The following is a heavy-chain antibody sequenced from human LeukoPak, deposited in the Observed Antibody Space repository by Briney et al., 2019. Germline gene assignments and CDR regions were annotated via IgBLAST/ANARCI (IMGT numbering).Heavy chain of an antibody. V-gene: IGHV1-2*02. CDR2: INPNSGGT. J-gene: IGHJ4*02. D-gene: IGHD2-2*01. Sequence: ASVKVSCKASGYTFTDYYIHWVRQAPGQGLEWMGWINPNSGGTNYAQEFQGRVTMTRDTSISTAYMDLSRLRSYDTAVYYCARLGYCSSTSCFDYWGQGTLVTVSS. CDR1: GYTFTDYY. CDR3: ARLGYCSSTSCFDY.